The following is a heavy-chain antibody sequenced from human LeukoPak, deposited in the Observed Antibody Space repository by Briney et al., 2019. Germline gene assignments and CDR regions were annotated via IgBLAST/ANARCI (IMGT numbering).Heavy chain of an antibody. Sequence: GMSLRLSCAASGFTFDDYAMHWVRQAPGKGLEWVSGISWNSGSIGYADSVKGRFTISRDNAKNSLYLQMNSLRAEDTALYYCAKEGGSGAFDYWGQGTLVTVSS. J-gene: IGHJ4*02. CDR1: GFTFDDYA. CDR3: AKEGGSGAFDY. CDR2: ISWNSGSI. V-gene: IGHV3-9*01. D-gene: IGHD3-10*01.